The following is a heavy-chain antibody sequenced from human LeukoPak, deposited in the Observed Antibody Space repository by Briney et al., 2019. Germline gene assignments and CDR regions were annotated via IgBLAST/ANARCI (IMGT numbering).Heavy chain of an antibody. D-gene: IGHD6-13*01. Sequence: GGSLRLSCAASGFTFSGFWMNWVRQAPGKGLEWVANIKQDGSKRYYVDSVKGRFTISRDNAKNSLYLQMNSLRAEDTAVYYCATHAGGYSSSWFSEFDYWGQGTLVTVSS. CDR3: ATHAGGYSSSWFSEFDY. CDR2: IKQDGSKR. V-gene: IGHV3-7*01. CDR1: GFTFSGFW. J-gene: IGHJ4*02.